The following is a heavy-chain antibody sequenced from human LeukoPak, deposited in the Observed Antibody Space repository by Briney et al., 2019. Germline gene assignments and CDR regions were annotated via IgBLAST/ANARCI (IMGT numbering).Heavy chain of an antibody. CDR3: ATDGAYGLTH. V-gene: IGHV3-74*01. CDR2: VSSDGSRT. CDR1: GVSFSTTW. J-gene: IGHJ4*02. Sequence: GGSLRLSCAASGVSFSTTWMHWVRQALEKGLMWVSHVSSDGSRTYADSVKGRFTVSRDNNKDMVYLQMSSLRAEDTAVYYCATDGAYGLTHWGQGTLVTVST. D-gene: IGHD3-16*01.